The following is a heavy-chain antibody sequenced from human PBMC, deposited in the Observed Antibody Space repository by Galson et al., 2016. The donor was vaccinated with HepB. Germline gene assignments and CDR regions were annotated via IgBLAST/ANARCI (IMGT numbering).Heavy chain of an antibody. D-gene: IGHD3-10*01. J-gene: IGHJ5*02. CDR1: GHTLTGYF. CDR2: INPSNGGT. CDR3: ARDRSGSGNSYNWFDP. V-gene: IGHV1-2*06. Sequence: SVKVSCKASGHTLTGYFIHWVRQAPGQGLEWMGRINPSNGGTNYAQKFQGRVTMTRDTSISTAYMELNRLKSDDTAVYFCARDRSGSGNSYNWFDPWGQGTLVTVSS.